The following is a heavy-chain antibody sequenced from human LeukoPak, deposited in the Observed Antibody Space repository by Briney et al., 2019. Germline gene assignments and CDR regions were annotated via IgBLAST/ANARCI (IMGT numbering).Heavy chain of an antibody. CDR3: ARRGYYYDSSGYYRYYFDY. CDR1: GGSFSGYY. D-gene: IGHD3-22*01. J-gene: IGHJ4*02. Sequence: SETLSLTCAVYGGSFSGYYWSWIRQPPGKGLGWIGEINHSGSTNYNPSLKSRVTISVDASKNQFSLKLSSVTAADTAVYYCARRGYYYDSSGYYRYYFDYWGQGTLVTVSS. V-gene: IGHV4-34*01. CDR2: INHSGST.